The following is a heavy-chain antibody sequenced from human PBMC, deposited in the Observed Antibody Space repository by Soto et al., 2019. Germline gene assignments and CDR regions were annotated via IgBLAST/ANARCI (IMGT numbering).Heavy chain of an antibody. D-gene: IGHD6-19*01. CDR3: ARAVAVPADFDY. J-gene: IGHJ4*02. CDR1: GYTFTGYA. V-gene: IGHV1-3*01. Sequence: ASVKVSCKASGYTFTGYAMHWLRQAPGQRLEWMGWINAGNGNTKYSQKFQGRVTITRDTSASTAYMDLRSLRSEDTAVYYCARAVAVPADFDYWGQGTLVTVSS. CDR2: INAGNGNT.